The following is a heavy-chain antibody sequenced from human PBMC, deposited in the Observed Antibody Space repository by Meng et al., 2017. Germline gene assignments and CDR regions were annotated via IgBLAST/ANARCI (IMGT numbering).Heavy chain of an antibody. Sequence: GESLKISCTASGFTFGDYAMSWFRQAPGKGLEWVSYISSSGSTIYYADSVKGRFTISRDNAKNSLYLQMNSLRAEDTAVYYCARGGYYDSSGYYDAFDIWGQGTMVTFSS. J-gene: IGHJ3*02. V-gene: IGHV3-48*03. CDR1: GFTFGDYA. D-gene: IGHD3-22*01. CDR2: ISSSGSTI. CDR3: ARGGYYDSSGYYDAFDI.